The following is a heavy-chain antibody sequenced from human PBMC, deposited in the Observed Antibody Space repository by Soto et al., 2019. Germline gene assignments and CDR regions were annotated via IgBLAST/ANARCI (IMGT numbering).Heavy chain of an antibody. CDR3: ARDEGRFIIAARISFDY. V-gene: IGHV1-18*01. Sequence: QVQLVQSGAEVKKPGASVKVSCKASGYTFTSYGISWVRQAPGQGLEWMGWISAYNGNTNYAQKLQGRVTMTTDTSTSTAYMELRSLRSDDAAVYYCARDEGRFIIAARISFDYWGQGTLVTVSS. CDR1: GYTFTSYG. CDR2: ISAYNGNT. D-gene: IGHD6-6*01. J-gene: IGHJ4*02.